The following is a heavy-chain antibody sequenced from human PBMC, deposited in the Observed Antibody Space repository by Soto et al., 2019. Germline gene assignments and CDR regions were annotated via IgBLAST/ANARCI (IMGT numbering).Heavy chain of an antibody. CDR2: ISRSSTGI. J-gene: IGHJ6*02. Sequence: EVQLVESGGGLVQPGGSLRLSCAASGFTFSLYSTSWVRQAPGKGLEWVSYISRSSTGIHYADSVMGRFTISRDDATNSMHLQMNSLRDGDTAVYYCARAVTWGLDVWGQGTTVSISS. CDR3: ARAVTWGLDV. V-gene: IGHV3-48*02. CDR1: GFTFSLYS. D-gene: IGHD3-10*01.